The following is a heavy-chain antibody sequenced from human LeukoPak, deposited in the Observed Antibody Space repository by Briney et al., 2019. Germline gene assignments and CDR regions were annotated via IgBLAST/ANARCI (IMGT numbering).Heavy chain of an antibody. Sequence: GGSLRLSCAASGFTFTNFAMKWVRQAPGKGLEWVADISGGGEHTFYADSVKGRFTISRDNSKDTLHLQMNILRPEDTALYYCASGPYSSSYFASWGQGTMVTVSS. CDR1: GFTFTNFA. CDR3: ASGPYSSSYFAS. CDR2: ISGGGEHT. D-gene: IGHD6-13*01. V-gene: IGHV3-23*01. J-gene: IGHJ4*02.